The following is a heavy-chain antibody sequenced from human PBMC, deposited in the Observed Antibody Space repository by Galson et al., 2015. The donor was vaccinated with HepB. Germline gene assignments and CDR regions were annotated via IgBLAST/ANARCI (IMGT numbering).Heavy chain of an antibody. J-gene: IGHJ3*02. CDR3: AREGIEYSSSFDI. CDR1: GFTFSSYS. CDR2: ISSSSSTI. V-gene: IGHV3-48*01. D-gene: IGHD6-6*01. Sequence: SLRLSCAASGFTFSSYSMNWVRQAPGKGLEWVSYISSSSSTIYYADSVKGRFTISKDNAKNSLYLQMNSLRAEDTAVYYCAREGIEYSSSFDIWGQGTMVTVSS.